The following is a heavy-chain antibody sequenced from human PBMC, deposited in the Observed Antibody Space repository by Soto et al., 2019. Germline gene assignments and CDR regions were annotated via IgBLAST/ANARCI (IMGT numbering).Heavy chain of an antibody. V-gene: IGHV3-30-3*01. Sequence: QVQLVESGGGVVQPGRSLRLSCAASGFTFSAYAMHWVRQAPGKGLEWVSVISYDGDNKYYAESVKGRFTISRDNSENTLSLQMNSLRAEDTAVYYCARDLGAFGSGSPDDYWGQGTLVTVSS. J-gene: IGHJ4*02. CDR3: ARDLGAFGSGSPDDY. D-gene: IGHD3-10*01. CDR1: GFTFSAYA. CDR2: ISYDGDNK.